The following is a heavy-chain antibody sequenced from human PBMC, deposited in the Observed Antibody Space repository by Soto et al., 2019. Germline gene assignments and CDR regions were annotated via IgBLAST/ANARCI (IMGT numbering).Heavy chain of an antibody. CDR3: ARGYCSGGSCYFGY. Sequence: ASVKVSCKAPGYTFTGYYMHWVRQAPGQGLEWMGWINPHSGRTNYAQQFQGWVTMPRDTSISTAYMELRRLRSDDTAVYYCARGYCSGGSCYFGYWGQGTLVTVSS. J-gene: IGHJ4*02. CDR1: GYTFTGYY. CDR2: INPHSGRT. D-gene: IGHD2-15*01. V-gene: IGHV1-2*04.